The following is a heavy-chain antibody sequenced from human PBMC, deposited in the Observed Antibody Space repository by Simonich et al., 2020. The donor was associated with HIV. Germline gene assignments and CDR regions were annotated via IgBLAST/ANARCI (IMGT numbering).Heavy chain of an antibody. CDR2: INTNTGGT. J-gene: IGHJ3*02. CDR3: SREGSQLEDALDI. D-gene: IGHD1-1*01. Sequence: QVQLVQSGAEVKKPGASVKVSCKASGYTFTDDHIHCVRQAPGQGLEWMGGINTNTGGTESIVKCQGRVTMTRDTSITTAYMEVTSLKSDDAAVYYCSREGSQLEDALDIWGQGTMVTVSS. CDR1: GYTFTDDH. V-gene: IGHV1-2*02.